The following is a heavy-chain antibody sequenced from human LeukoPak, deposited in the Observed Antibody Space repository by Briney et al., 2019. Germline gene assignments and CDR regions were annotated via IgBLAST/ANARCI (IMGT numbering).Heavy chain of an antibody. V-gene: IGHV4-39*01. J-gene: IGHJ4*02. D-gene: IGHD4-23*01. CDR3: AYGGNSAADY. Sequence: SETLSLTCTVSGGSISSSSYYWGWIRRPPGKGLEWIGSIYYSGRTYYNPSLKSRVTISVDTSKNQFSLKLTSVTAADTAVYYCAYGGNSAADYWGQGTLVTVSS. CDR1: GGSISSSSYY. CDR2: IYYSGRT.